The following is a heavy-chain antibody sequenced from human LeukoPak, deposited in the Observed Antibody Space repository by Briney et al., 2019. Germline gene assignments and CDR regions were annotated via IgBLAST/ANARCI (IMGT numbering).Heavy chain of an antibody. J-gene: IGHJ3*02. CDR2: IIPIFGTA. D-gene: IGHD6-19*01. Sequence: GASVKVSCKASGGTFSSYAISWVRQAPGQGLEWMGGIIPIFGTANYAQKFQGRVTITADKSTSTAYMELSSLRSEDTAVYYCARVIAVAQAFDIWGQGTMVTVSS. V-gene: IGHV1-69*06. CDR1: GGTFSSYA. CDR3: ARVIAVAQAFDI.